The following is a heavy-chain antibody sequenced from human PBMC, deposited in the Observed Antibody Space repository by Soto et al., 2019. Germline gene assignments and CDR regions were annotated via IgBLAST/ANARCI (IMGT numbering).Heavy chain of an antibody. V-gene: IGHV3-21*01. CDR2: ISSNSAYI. CDR3: TRDASRDSSARGWFDP. Sequence: LRLSCAASGFTFRSFTMNWVRQAPGKGLEWVSTISSNSAYIYYTDALRGRFTISRDNAKNSLHLQMNSLRAEDTAVYYCTRDASRDSSARGWFDPWGPGTLGTVSS. D-gene: IGHD6-13*01. CDR1: GFTFRSFT. J-gene: IGHJ5*02.